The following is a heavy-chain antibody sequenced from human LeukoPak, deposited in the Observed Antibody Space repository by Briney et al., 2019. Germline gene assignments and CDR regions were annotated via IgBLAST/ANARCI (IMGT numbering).Heavy chain of an antibody. Sequence: GGSLRLSCAASGFTFSSYDMKWVRQAPGKGLEWVSSISGSGHSTCYADSVKGRFTVSRDNSKNTLHLQMNSLRAEDTAVYYCAKDRDYSGSGNYYYYYFDSWGQGTLVTVSS. CDR2: ISGSGHST. CDR1: GFTFSSYD. D-gene: IGHD3-10*01. CDR3: AKDRDYSGSGNYYYYYFDS. J-gene: IGHJ4*02. V-gene: IGHV3-23*01.